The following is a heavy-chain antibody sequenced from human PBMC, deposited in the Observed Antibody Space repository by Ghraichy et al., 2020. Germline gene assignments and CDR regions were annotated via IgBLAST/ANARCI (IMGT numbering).Heavy chain of an antibody. J-gene: IGHJ4*02. CDR2: INSDGSST. CDR3: ARVPVSNGPQNENYFDY. Sequence: GGSLRLSCAASGFTFSSYWMHWVRQAPGKGLVWVSRINSDGSSTSYADSVKGRFTISRDNAKNTLYLQMNSLRAEDTAVYYCARVPVSNGPQNENYFDYWGQGTLVTVSS. D-gene: IGHD1-1*01. V-gene: IGHV3-74*01. CDR1: GFTFSSYW.